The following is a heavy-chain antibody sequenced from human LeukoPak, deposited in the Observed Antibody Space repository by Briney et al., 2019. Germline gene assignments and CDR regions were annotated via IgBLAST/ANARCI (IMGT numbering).Heavy chain of an antibody. CDR3: AKVAAVPAGMGYFDY. V-gene: IGHV3-23*01. CDR1: GFTFSSYA. D-gene: IGHD2-2*01. CDR2: ISDSGAGT. J-gene: IGHJ4*02. Sequence: GGSLRLSCAASGFTFSSYAMSWVRQAPGKGLECVSSISDSGAGTYYTDSVKGRVTISRDNSKNTLYLQMNSLRADDTAVYYCAKVAAVPAGMGYFDYWGQGTLVTVSS.